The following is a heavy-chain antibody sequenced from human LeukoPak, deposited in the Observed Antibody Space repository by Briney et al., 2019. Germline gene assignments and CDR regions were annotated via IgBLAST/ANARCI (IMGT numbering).Heavy chain of an antibody. CDR2: IHYNEST. CDR3: VQDCPYPPGNWLNP. V-gene: IGHV4-39*02. J-gene: IGHJ5*02. Sequence: KPSETLSLTRSVSGGSIDSRIYFGGWIRQFPGKGLEWIGNIHYNESTYYNPSLQNRVTMSVDTSNNPFSLSLTSVTAPDTAIYYCVQDCPYPPGNWLNPWGQGTLVTVSS. CDR1: GGSIDSRIYF.